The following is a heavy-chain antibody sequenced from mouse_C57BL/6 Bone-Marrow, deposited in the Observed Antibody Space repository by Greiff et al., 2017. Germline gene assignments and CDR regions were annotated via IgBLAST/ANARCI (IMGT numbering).Heavy chain of an antibody. D-gene: IGHD2-4*01. CDR1: GYAFTNYL. J-gene: IGHJ1*03. Sequence: VQLQQSGAELVRPGTSVKVSCKASGYAFTNYLIEWVKQRPGKGLEWIGVINPGSGGTNYNEKFKGKATLTADKSSSTAYMQLSRLTSEDSAVYFCARSDYDYDVRVYWYFEVWGTGTTVTVSS. CDR3: ARSDYDYDVRVYWYFEV. V-gene: IGHV1-54*01. CDR2: INPGSGGT.